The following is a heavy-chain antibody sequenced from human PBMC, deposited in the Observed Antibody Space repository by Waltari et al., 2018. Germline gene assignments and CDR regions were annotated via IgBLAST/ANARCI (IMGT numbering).Heavy chain of an antibody. CDR2: ISWNSGSI. Sequence: EVQLVESGGGLVQPGRSLRLSCAASGFTFDDYAMHWVRQAPGQGLEWVSGISWNSGSIGYADSVKGRFTISRDNAKNSLYLQMNSLRAEDTALYYCAKDTTERWELLGGDAFDIWGQGTMVTVSS. J-gene: IGHJ3*02. V-gene: IGHV3-9*01. CDR1: GFTFDDYA. CDR3: AKDTTERWELLGGDAFDI. D-gene: IGHD1-26*01.